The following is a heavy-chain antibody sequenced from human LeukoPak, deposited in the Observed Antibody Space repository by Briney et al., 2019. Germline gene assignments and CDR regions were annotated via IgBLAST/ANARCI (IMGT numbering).Heavy chain of an antibody. D-gene: IGHD3-16*01. V-gene: IGHV7-4-1*02. J-gene: IGHJ6*02. Sequence: ASVKVSCKASGYTFTNYAMNWVRQVPGQGLEWMGWIDTNTGNPTYAQGFTEQFVFSLDTSVSTAYLQISSLKAEDTAVYYCARVELRYGMDVWGQGTTVTVSS. CDR2: IDTNTGNP. CDR1: GYTFTNYA. CDR3: ARVELRYGMDV.